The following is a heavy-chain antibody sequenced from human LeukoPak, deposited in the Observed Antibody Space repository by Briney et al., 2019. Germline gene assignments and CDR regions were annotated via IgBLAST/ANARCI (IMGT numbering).Heavy chain of an antibody. CDR3: ARSHRYYYDSSGYYP. CDR2: ISSSSSYI. Sequence: GGSLRLSCAASGFTFSSYSINWVRQAPGKGLEWVSSISSSSSYIYYADSVKGRFTISRDNAKNSLYLQMNSLRAEDTAVYYCARSHRYYYDSSGYYPWGQGTLVTVSS. CDR1: GFTFSSYS. V-gene: IGHV3-21*01. D-gene: IGHD3-22*01. J-gene: IGHJ5*02.